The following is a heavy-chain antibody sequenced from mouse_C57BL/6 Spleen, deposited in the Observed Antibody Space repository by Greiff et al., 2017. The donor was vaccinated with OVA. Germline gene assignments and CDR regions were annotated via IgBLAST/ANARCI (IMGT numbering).Heavy chain of an antibody. D-gene: IGHD1-1*01. Sequence: QVQLQQSGAELARPGASVKLSCKASGYTFTSYGISWVKQRTGQGLEWIGEIYPRSGNTYYNEKFKGKATLTADKSSSTAYMELRSLTSEDSAVSFCARAGSSYVGDYWGQGTTLTVSS. V-gene: IGHV1-81*01. CDR2: IYPRSGNT. J-gene: IGHJ2*01. CDR1: GYTFTSYG. CDR3: ARAGSSYVGDY.